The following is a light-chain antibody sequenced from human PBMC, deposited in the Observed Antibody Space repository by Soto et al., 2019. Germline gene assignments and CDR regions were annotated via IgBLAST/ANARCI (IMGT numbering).Light chain of an antibody. CDR3: NSYTTLSNRV. CDR2: EVT. CDR1: STDIGAYNY. J-gene: IGLJ1*01. V-gene: IGLV2-14*01. Sequence: QSVLTQPASVSGSPGQSITISCTGTSTDIGAYNYVSWYQQHPGKAPKLLIYEVTNRPLGVSNRFSGSKSGNAASLTISGLQAEDEANYYCNSYTTLSNRVFGTGTKVT.